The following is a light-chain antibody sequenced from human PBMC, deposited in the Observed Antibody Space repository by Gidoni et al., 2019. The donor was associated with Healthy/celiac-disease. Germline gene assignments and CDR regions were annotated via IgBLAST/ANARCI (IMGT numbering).Light chain of an antibody. J-gene: IGKJ3*01. Sequence: EIVLPQSPATLSLSPGERATLSCRASQSVSSYLAWYQQKPGQAPRLLIYDASNRATGIPARFSGSGSGTDFTLTISSLEPEDGAVYYCQQRSNWPRLTFGPGTKVDIK. CDR1: QSVSSY. CDR2: DAS. CDR3: QQRSNWPRLT. V-gene: IGKV3-11*01.